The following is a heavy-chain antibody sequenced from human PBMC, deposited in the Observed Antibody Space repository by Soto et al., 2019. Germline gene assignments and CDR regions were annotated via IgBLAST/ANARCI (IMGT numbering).Heavy chain of an antibody. Sequence: QVQLVQSGAEVKKPGASVKVSCKASGYTFTSYAMHWVRQAPGQRLEWMGWINAGNGNTKYSQKFKGRVTITRDTSASTAYRELSSLRAEDTAVYYCAINLQADYWAQGTLVTVSS. CDR1: GYTFTSYA. J-gene: IGHJ4*02. CDR2: INAGNGNT. V-gene: IGHV1-3*01. D-gene: IGHD1-20*01. CDR3: AINLQADY.